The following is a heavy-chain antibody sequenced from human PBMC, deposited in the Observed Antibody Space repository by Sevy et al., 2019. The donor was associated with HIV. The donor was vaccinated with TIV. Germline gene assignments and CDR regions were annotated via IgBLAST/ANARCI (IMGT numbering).Heavy chain of an antibody. CDR2: ISAYNGNT. V-gene: IGHV1-18*01. J-gene: IGHJ4*02. D-gene: IGHD2-2*01. CDR3: ARDCSSTSCPWYFDY. CDR1: GYTFTSYG. Sequence: ASVKVSCKASGYTFTSYGISWVRQAPGQGLEWMGWISAYNGNTNYAQKLQGRVTMTTDTSTSTAYMELRSLRSDDTAGYYCARDCSSTSCPWYFDYWGQGTLVTVSS.